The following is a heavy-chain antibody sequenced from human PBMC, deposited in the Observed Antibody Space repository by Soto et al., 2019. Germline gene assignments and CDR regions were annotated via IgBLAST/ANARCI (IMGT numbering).Heavy chain of an antibody. Sequence: EVQLVESGGGLVQPGGPRGSSVAAPGSTFIKPGLNGAAKPQGKGRGWSGRIKSKADGGTTDYAAPVKGRFAISRDDSKNIVYLQMNSLKIEDTAVYYCTSDSYSTMIIVRFDYWGHGTLVTVSS. CDR1: GSTFIKPG. CDR3: TSDSYSTMIIVRFDY. D-gene: IGHD3-22*01. J-gene: IGHJ4*01. CDR2: IKSKADGGTT. V-gene: IGHV3-15*07.